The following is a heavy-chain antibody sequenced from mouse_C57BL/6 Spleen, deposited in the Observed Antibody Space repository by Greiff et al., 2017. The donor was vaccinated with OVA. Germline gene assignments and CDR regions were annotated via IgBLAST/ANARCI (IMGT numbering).Heavy chain of an antibody. V-gene: IGHV1-4*01. CDR1: GYTFTSYT. D-gene: IGHD2-4*01. Sequence: QVQLKESGAELARPGASVKMSCKASGYTFTSYTMHWVKQRPGQGLEWIGYINPSSGYTKYNQKFKDKATLTADKSSSTAYMQLSSLTSEDSAVYYCARSHYDVDWFAYWGQGTLVTVSA. CDR2: INPSSGYT. J-gene: IGHJ3*01. CDR3: ARSHYDVDWFAY.